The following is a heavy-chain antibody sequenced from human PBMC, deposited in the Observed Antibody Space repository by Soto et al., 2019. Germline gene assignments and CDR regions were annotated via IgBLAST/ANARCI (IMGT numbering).Heavy chain of an antibody. CDR3: VNGGWLGD. D-gene: IGHD3-10*01. CDR1: GFTFRNNW. CDR2: INNDGSRA. Sequence: EVQLVESGGGLVQPGESLRLSCVASGFTFRNNWMHWARQAPGRGLVWVAHINNDGSRAIYADSVKGRFTISRDNAKNTLFLLMDSLRVEDTAVYYCVNGGWLGDWGHGTLVTVSS. V-gene: IGHV3-74*01. J-gene: IGHJ4*01.